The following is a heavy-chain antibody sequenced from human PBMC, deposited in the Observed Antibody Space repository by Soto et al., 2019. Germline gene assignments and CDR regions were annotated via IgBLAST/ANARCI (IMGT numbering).Heavy chain of an antibody. CDR3: AREREGSYSPADL. D-gene: IGHD2-21*01. Sequence: QVQLVQSGAEVKQPGASVTVSCKTSGYTFTDHGINWVRQAPGQALEWMGWVSSYNGNTNYAYDLKDRVIMTADTSTSTAYMDLRNLRSDDTPLYYCAREREGSYSPADLWGQGTLVTVAS. V-gene: IGHV1-18*01. J-gene: IGHJ5*02. CDR2: VSSYNGNT. CDR1: GYTFTDHG.